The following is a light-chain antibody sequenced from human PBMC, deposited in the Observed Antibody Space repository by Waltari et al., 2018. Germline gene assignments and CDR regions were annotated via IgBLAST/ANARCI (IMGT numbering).Light chain of an antibody. Sequence: QSALTQPASVSGSPGQALTCSCPGTSSDVGGYNYVSCYQQHPGKVPKLMIYEVSNRPSGVSNRFSGSKSGNTASLTISGLQAEDEADYYCLSYTSSSTYVFGTGTKVTVL. CDR2: EVS. CDR1: SSDVGGYNY. V-gene: IGLV2-14*01. J-gene: IGLJ1*01. CDR3: LSYTSSSTYV.